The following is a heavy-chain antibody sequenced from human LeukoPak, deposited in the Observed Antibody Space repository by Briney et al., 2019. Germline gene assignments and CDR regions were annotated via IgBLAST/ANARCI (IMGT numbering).Heavy chain of an antibody. CDR3: ARHGTSGIYRRPFDI. CDR1: GGSMSSYY. D-gene: IGHD1-26*01. V-gene: IGHV4-59*08. J-gene: IGHJ3*02. CDR2: IYDSGST. Sequence: SEALSLTCTVSGGSMSSYYWSWIRQPPGKGLEWIGYIYDSGSTNYNPSLKSRVTISVDTSNNQFSLKLNSVTAADTAVYYCARHGTSGIYRRPFDIWGQGTMVTVSS.